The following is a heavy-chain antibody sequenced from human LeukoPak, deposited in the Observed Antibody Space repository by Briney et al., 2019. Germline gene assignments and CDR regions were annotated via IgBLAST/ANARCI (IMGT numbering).Heavy chain of an antibody. V-gene: IGHV3-43*02. D-gene: IGHD2-2*01. CDR3: AKDIKGPQLLLSDYYCYGMDV. Sequence: RFGGSLRLSCAASGFTFDNYGMQSVRLPRRRGLGWVSLIGGDGGSTYYADSVKCRFTISRDNSKNSLYLQMNSLRTEDTAVYYCAKDIKGPQLLLSDYYCYGMDVWGQGTTVTVSS. CDR2: IGGDGGST. J-gene: IGHJ6*02. CDR1: GFTFDNYG.